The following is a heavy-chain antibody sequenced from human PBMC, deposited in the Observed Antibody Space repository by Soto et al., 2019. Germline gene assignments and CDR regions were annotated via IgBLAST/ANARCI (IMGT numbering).Heavy chain of an antibody. CDR3: ARGRGSTGYLGREHYFDY. V-gene: IGHV3-66*01. J-gene: IGHJ4*02. CDR1: GFSVTNNY. D-gene: IGHD2-2*01. Sequence: EVQVVESGGGLVQPGGSLRLSCAASGFSVTNNYMNWVRQPPGKGLEWVSIIDLGGNTYYPDSVKDGFTISRDNSRNTLYLHMDSLRAEDTAVYYCARGRGSTGYLGREHYFDYWGQGTLVTVSP. CDR2: IDLGGNT.